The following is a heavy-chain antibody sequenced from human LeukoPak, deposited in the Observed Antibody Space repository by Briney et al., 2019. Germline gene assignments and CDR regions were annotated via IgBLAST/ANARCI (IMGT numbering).Heavy chain of an antibody. CDR3: ARTTLAARYRFDP. D-gene: IGHD6-6*01. CDR1: GYTFTSYY. V-gene: IGHV1-46*01. J-gene: IGHJ5*02. Sequence: ASVKVSCKASGYTFTSYYMHWVRQAPGQGLEWMGIINPSGGSTSYAQKFQGRVTMTRDTSASTVYMELSSLRSEDTAVYYCARTTLAARYRFDPWGQGTLVTVSS. CDR2: INPSGGST.